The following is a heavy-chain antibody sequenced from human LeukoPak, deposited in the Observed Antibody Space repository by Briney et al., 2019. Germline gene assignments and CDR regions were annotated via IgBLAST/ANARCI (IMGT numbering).Heavy chain of an antibody. D-gene: IGHD7-27*01. CDR2: IYSGGST. CDR3: ARDRNTMGTDS. J-gene: IGHJ4*02. CDR1: GFTVSSYY. Sequence: PGGSLRLSCAVSGFTVSSYYMRWVRQAPGKGLEWVSVIYSGGSTYYADSVKGRFTISRDNSKNTLYLQMNSLRAEDTAVYYCARDRNTMGTDSWGQGTLVTVSS. V-gene: IGHV3-66*01.